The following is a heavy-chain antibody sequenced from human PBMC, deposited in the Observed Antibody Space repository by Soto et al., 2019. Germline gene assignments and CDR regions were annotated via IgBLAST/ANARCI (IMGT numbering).Heavy chain of an antibody. Sequence: ASVKVSCKASGYTFTSYYMHWVRQAPGQGLEWMGIINPSSSTIYYADSVKGRFTISRDNAKNSLYLQMNSLRDEDTAVYYCAREGITIFGVPREAFDIWGQGTMVTVSS. CDR2: INPSSSTI. D-gene: IGHD3-3*01. CDR1: GYTFTSYY. CDR3: AREGITIFGVPREAFDI. V-gene: IGHV1-46*04. J-gene: IGHJ3*02.